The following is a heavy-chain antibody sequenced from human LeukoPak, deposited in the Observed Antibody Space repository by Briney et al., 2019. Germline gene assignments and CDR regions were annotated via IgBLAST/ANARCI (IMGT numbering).Heavy chain of an antibody. V-gene: IGHV3-48*01. CDR1: GFTFSSYS. Sequence: GGSLRLSCAASGFTFSSYSMNWVRQAPGKGLEWVSYISSSSSTIYYADSVKGRFTISRDNAKNSLYLQMNSLRAEDTAVYYCAKDRTTMIVVVITLWGQGTLVTVSS. J-gene: IGHJ4*02. D-gene: IGHD3-22*01. CDR3: AKDRTTMIVVVITL. CDR2: ISSSSSTI.